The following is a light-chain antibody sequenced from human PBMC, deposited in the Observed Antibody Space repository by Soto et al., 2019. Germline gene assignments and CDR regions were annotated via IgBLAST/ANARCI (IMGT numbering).Light chain of an antibody. CDR3: QSYDNSLSGSWV. V-gene: IGLV2-11*01. CDR2: DVT. J-gene: IGLJ3*02. Sequence: QSALTQPRSVSGSPGQSVTISCTGTNSDVGTYNYVSWYQQHPGKAPKLIIYDVTKRPSGVPDRFSGSKSGNTASLIISGLQAEDEAHYYCQSYDNSLSGSWVFGGGTKLTVL. CDR1: NSDVGTYNY.